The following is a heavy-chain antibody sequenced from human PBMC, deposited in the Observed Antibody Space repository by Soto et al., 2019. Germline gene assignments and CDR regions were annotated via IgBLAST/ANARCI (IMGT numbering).Heavy chain of an antibody. CDR3: ALFGGGNYVSNWFDP. CDR2: IYYSGST. Sequence: SETLSLTCTVSGGSISSGDYYWSWIRQPPGKGLEWIGCIYYSGSTYYNPSLKSRVTISVDTSKNQFSLKLSSVTAADTAVYYCALFGGGNYVSNWFDPWGQGTLVTVSS. V-gene: IGHV4-30-4*01. J-gene: IGHJ5*02. D-gene: IGHD3-10*02. CDR1: GGSISSGDYY.